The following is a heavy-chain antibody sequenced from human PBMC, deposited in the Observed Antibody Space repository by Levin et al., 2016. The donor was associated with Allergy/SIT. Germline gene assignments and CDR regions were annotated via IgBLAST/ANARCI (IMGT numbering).Heavy chain of an antibody. D-gene: IGHD1-26*01. J-gene: IGHJ3*02. Sequence: ASVKVSCKASGYTFINYGISWVRQAPGQGLEWMGWISANNGRTNLAQKFRGRVTMTTETSTTTVYMELGSLRADDTAVYYCARDFFQPPYSGTWDDVFDIWGQGTMVTVSS. V-gene: IGHV1-18*01. CDR2: ISANNGRT. CDR3: ARDFFQPPYSGTWDDVFDI. CDR1: GYTFINYG.